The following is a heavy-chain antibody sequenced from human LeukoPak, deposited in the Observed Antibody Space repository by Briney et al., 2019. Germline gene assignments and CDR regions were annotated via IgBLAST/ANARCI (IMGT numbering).Heavy chain of an antibody. Sequence: PSETLSLTCTVSGGLISISTYYWDWIRQPPGKGLEWIGSIYYSGTTHYNPSLKSRVTISVDTSKNQFSLKLSSVTAADTAVYYCARAQDGDYVGGGFDYWGQGTLVTVSS. CDR3: ARAQDGDYVGGGFDY. D-gene: IGHD4-17*01. CDR1: GGLISISTYY. J-gene: IGHJ4*02. CDR2: IYYSGTT. V-gene: IGHV4-39*07.